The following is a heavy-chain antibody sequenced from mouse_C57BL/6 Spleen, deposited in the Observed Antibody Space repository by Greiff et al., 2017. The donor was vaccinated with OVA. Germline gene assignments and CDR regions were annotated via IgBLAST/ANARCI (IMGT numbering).Heavy chain of an antibody. V-gene: IGHV1-81*01. D-gene: IGHD1-1*01. Sequence: VQLQQSGAELARPGASVKLSCKASGYTFTSYGISWVKQRTGQGLEWIGEIYPRSGNTYYNEKFKGKATLTADKSSSTAYMELRSLTSEDSAVYFWARSYGSSYWYFDVWGTGTTVTVSS. CDR1: GYTFTSYG. CDR2: IYPRSGNT. CDR3: ARSYGSSYWYFDV. J-gene: IGHJ1*03.